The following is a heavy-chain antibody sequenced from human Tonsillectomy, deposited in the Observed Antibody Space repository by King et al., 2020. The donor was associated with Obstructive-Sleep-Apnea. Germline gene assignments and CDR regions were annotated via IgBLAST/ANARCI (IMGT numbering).Heavy chain of an antibody. CDR1: GFTFSSYG. CDR3: AKAWTVTTLQCACDY. D-gene: IGHD4-17*01. V-gene: IGHV3-30*18. J-gene: IGHJ4*02. Sequence: VQLVESGGGVVQPGRSLRLSCAASGFTFSSYGMHWVRQAPGKGLEWVAVISYDGNKKYYADSVKGRFTISRDNSKNTLYLQMNSLRPEDTAVYYCAKAWTVTTLQCACDYWGQGTLVTVSS. CDR2: ISYDGNKK.